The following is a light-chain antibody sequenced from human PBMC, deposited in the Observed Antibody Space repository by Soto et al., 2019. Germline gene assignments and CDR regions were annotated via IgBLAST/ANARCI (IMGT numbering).Light chain of an antibody. CDR3: HQRRNWPLT. Sequence: EIVLTQSPATLSLSPGERATLSCRASQSVSSYLAWYQQKPGQAPRLLISDASNRATGIPARFSGSGSGTDFTLTISSLEPEDFAVYYCHQRRNWPLTFGGGTKVEIQ. J-gene: IGKJ4*01. V-gene: IGKV3-11*01. CDR1: QSVSSY. CDR2: DAS.